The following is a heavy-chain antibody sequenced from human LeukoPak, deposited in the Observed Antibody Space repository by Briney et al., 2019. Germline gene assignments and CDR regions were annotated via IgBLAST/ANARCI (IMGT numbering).Heavy chain of an antibody. CDR3: ARVPSGYNAFDI. V-gene: IGHV3-11*06. CDR1: GFTFSDYY. Sequence: GGSLRLSCAASGFTFSDYYMSWIRQAPGKGLEWVSSISSSSSYIYYADSVKGRFTISRDNAKNSLYLQMNSLRAEDTAVYYCARVPSGYNAFDIWGQGTMVTVSS. CDR2: ISSSSSYI. J-gene: IGHJ3*02. D-gene: IGHD3-22*01.